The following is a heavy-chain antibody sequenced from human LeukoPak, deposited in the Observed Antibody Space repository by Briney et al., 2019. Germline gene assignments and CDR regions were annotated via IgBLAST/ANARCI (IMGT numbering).Heavy chain of an antibody. D-gene: IGHD3-10*01. V-gene: IGHV4-34*01. CDR1: GGSFSGYY. CDR3: ARRRVTMVRGVTSGYYYYMDV. Sequence: SETLSLTCAAYGGSFSGYYWSWIRQPPGKGLEWIGEINHSGSTNYNPSLKSRVTISVDTSKNQFSLKLSSVTAADTAVYYCARRRVTMVRGVTSGYYYYMDVWGKGTTVTISS. CDR2: INHSGST. J-gene: IGHJ6*03.